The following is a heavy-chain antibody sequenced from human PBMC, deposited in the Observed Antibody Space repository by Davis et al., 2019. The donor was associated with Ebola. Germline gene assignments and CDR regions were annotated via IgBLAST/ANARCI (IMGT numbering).Heavy chain of an antibody. CDR2: MATAGDT. V-gene: IGHV3-13*01. J-gene: IGHJ4*02. CDR1: CFTFSSYD. D-gene: IGHD2-2*01. CDR3: ARGQYCSRLTCKTAPIDY. Sequence: ESLKISCASSCFTFSSYDMHWVRQATRKGLEWVSAMATAGDTYYPGSVKGRFTISRENAKNSLYLQMNSLRAEDTAVYYCARGQYCSRLTCKTAPIDYWGQGTPVTVSS.